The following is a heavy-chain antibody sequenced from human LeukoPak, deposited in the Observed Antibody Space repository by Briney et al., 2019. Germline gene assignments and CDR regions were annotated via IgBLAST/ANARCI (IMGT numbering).Heavy chain of an antibody. Sequence: GSLRLSCAASGFTFSSYWMSWVREAPGKGLEWVANIKQDGSEKYYVDSVKGRFTVSRDNAKNSLFLQMNSLRAEDTAVYYCASGNYFDFWGQGTMVTVSS. CDR2: IKQDGSEK. CDR1: GFTFSSYW. CDR3: ASGNYFDF. V-gene: IGHV3-7*01. J-gene: IGHJ4*02.